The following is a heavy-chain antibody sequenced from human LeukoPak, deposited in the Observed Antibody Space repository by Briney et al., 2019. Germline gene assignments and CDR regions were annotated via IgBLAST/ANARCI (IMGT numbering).Heavy chain of an antibody. D-gene: IGHD5-18*01. CDR3: ARPQRGYSQNWFDP. Sequence: ASVKVSCKASGYTFTGYYMHWVRQAPGQGLEWMGWINPNSGGTNYAQKFQGRVTMTRDTSISTAYMELSRLRSDDTAVYYCARPQRGYSQNWFDPWGQGTLVTVSS. CDR1: GYTFTGYY. CDR2: INPNSGGT. J-gene: IGHJ5*02. V-gene: IGHV1-2*02.